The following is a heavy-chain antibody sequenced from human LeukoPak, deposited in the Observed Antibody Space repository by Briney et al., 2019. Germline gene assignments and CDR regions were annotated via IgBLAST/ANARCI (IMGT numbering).Heavy chain of an antibody. J-gene: IGHJ5*02. V-gene: IGHV4-4*07. CDR3: AGFYGSGRDNWFDP. CDR2: IYTSGST. CDR1: GGSISSYY. Sequence: SETLSLTCTVSGGSISSYYWSLIRQPAGKGLEWIGRIYTSGSTNYNPSLKSRVTMSVDTSKNQFSLKLSSVTAADTAVYYCAGFYGSGRDNWFDPWGQRTLVTVSS. D-gene: IGHD3-10*01.